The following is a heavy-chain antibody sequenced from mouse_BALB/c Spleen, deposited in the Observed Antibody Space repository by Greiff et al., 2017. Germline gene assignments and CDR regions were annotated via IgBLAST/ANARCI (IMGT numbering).Heavy chain of an antibody. J-gene: IGHJ2*01. CDR2: ISYDGSN. D-gene: IGHD4-1*01. Sequence: VQLQQSGPGLVKPSQSLSLTCSVTGYSITSGYYWNWIRQFPGNKLEWMGYISYDGSNNYNPSLKNRISITRDTSKNQFFLKLNSVTTEDTATYYCARELTVYFDYWGQGTTLTVSS. CDR3: ARELTVYFDY. V-gene: IGHV3-6*02. CDR1: GYSITSGYY.